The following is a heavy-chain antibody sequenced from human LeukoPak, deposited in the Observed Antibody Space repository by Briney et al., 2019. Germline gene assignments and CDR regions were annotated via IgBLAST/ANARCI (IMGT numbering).Heavy chain of an antibody. D-gene: IGHD6-13*01. CDR2: IIPIFGTA. CDR1: GGTLSSYA. Sequence: ASVKVSCKASGGTLSSYAISWVRQAPGQGLEWMGGIIPIFGTANYAQKFQGRVTITADESTSTAYMELSSLRSEDTAVYYCARGRYSSSWRYYYYGMDVWGQGTTVTVSS. J-gene: IGHJ6*02. V-gene: IGHV1-69*13. CDR3: ARGRYSSSWRYYYYGMDV.